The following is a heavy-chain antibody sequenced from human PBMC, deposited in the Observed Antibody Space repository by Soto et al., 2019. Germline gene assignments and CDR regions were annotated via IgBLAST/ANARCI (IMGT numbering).Heavy chain of an antibody. Sequence: PGESLKISCKGSGYNFTNYWIGWVRQMPGKGLEWMGIISPGDSDTRYSPSFQGQVTISADKSISTAYLQWSSLKASDTAMYYCARPNSAPRSSPHYFDYWGQGNLVTVSS. D-gene: IGHD1-26*01. V-gene: IGHV5-51*01. CDR3: ARPNSAPRSSPHYFDY. CDR1: GYNFTNYW. J-gene: IGHJ4*02. CDR2: ISPGDSDT.